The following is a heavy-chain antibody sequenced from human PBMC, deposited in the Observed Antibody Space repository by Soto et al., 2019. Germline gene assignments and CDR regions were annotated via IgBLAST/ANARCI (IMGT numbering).Heavy chain of an antibody. Sequence: QVQLQESGPGLVKPSGTLSLTCAVSGGSISSSNWWSWVRQPPGKGLEWIGEIYHSGSTNYNPSLKSRVPISVDKSNNQSSLKLSVVAAADTAVYYCASDVVVVVAASYYYYYGMDVWGQGTTVTVSS. CDR2: IYHSGST. J-gene: IGHJ6*02. V-gene: IGHV4-4*02. D-gene: IGHD2-15*01. CDR3: ASDVVVVVAASYYYYYGMDV. CDR1: GGSISSSNW.